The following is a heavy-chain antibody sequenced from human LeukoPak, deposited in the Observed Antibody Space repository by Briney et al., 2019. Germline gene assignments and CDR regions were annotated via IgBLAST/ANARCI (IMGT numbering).Heavy chain of an antibody. CDR2: ISYDGSNK. D-gene: IGHD4-17*01. J-gene: IGHJ4*02. CDR3: ARARDYGDPSIDY. V-gene: IGHV3-30*04. Sequence: GGSLRLSCAASGFTFSSYAMHWVRQAPGKGREWGAVISYDGSNKYYADSVKGRFTISRDNSKNTLYLQMNSLRAEDTAVYYCARARDYGDPSIDYWGQGTLVTVSS. CDR1: GFTFSSYA.